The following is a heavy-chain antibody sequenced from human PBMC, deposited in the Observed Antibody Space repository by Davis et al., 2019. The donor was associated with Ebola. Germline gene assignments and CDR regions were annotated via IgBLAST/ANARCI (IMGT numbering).Heavy chain of an antibody. J-gene: IGHJ6*02. CDR2: ISSNGYNT. Sequence: GESLKISCAASGFTFSSYTLHWVRPAPGKGLEHVSVISSNGYNTYYANSVKGRFIMSRDNSKNTLYLQMGSLRAEDRAVYYCARALRGGSYVNGMDVWGQGTMVTVSS. CDR1: GFTFSSYT. V-gene: IGHV3-64*01. CDR3: ARALRGGSYVNGMDV. D-gene: IGHD1-26*01.